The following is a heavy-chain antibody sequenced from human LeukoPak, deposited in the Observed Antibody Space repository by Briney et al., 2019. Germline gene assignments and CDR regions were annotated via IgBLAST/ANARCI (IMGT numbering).Heavy chain of an antibody. J-gene: IGHJ4*02. Sequence: ASVKVSCKASGGTFSSYAINWVRQALGQGLEWMGRIIPILGIANYAQKFQGRVTITADRSTSTAYMELSSLRSEDTAVYYCAREADAYYDRSGYYSPFDYWGQGTLVTVSS. CDR1: GGTFSSYA. V-gene: IGHV1-69*04. CDR3: AREADAYYDRSGYYSPFDY. D-gene: IGHD3-22*01. CDR2: IIPILGIA.